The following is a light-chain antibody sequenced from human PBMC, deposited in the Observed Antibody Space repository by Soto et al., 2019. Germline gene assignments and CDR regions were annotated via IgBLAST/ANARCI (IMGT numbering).Light chain of an antibody. CDR1: SSDVGNYNY. V-gene: IGLV2-14*01. CDR2: EAS. Sequence: QSALTQPASVSGSPGQSITISCTGTSSDVGNYNYVSWYQQHPGRAPRLLIYEASYRPSGVSHRFSGSKFGNTASLTISGLQAEDEADYHCSSYSSGSTLYVFGTGTKLTVL. J-gene: IGLJ1*01. CDR3: SSYSSGSTLYV.